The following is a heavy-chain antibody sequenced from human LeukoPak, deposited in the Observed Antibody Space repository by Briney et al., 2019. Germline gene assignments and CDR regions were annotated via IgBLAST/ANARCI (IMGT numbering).Heavy chain of an antibody. J-gene: IGHJ4*02. D-gene: IGHD3-3*01. CDR2: ISAYNGNT. V-gene: IGHV1-18*01. CDR1: GYTFTSYG. Sequence: EASVKVSCKASGYTFTSYGISWVRQAPGQGLEWMGWISAYNGNTNYAQKLQGRVTMTTDTSTSTAYMELRSLRSDDTAVYYCARPNYDFWGGYYIDYWGQGTLVTVSS. CDR3: ARPNYDFWGGYYIDY.